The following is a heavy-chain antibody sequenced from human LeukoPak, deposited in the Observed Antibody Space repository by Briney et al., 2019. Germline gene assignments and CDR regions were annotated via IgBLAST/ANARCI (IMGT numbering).Heavy chain of an antibody. CDR2: IRYDGSNK. J-gene: IGHJ4*02. CDR1: GFTFSSYG. CDR3: AKEWFGELAVDY. Sequence: TGGSLRLSCAASGFTFSSYGMHWVRQAPGKGLEWVAFIRYDGSNKYYADSVKGRFTISRDNSKNTLYLQMNSLRAEDTAVYYCAKEWFGELAVDYWGQGTLVTVSP. D-gene: IGHD3-10*01. V-gene: IGHV3-30*02.